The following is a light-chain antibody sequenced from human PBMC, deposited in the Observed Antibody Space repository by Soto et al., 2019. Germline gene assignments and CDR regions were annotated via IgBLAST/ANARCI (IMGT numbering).Light chain of an antibody. V-gene: IGKV3-20*01. CDR3: QQYNKSPFT. CDR1: QNVGNSH. J-gene: IGKJ3*01. Sequence: EIVLTQSPGTLSLSPGERATLSCRASQNVGNSHLAWFQQKPAQAPRLLIYDASSRATGIPERFSGSGSGTDFTLTISRLEPVDFAVYYCQQYNKSPFTFGPGTKVDI. CDR2: DAS.